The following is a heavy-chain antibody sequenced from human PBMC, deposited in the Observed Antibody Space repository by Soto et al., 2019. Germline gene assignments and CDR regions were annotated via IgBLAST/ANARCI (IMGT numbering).Heavy chain of an antibody. D-gene: IGHD3-16*01. CDR2: IIPIFGTA. J-gene: IGHJ6*02. V-gene: IGHV1-69*01. CDR3: AISEGDLIDPLSTSNYYYYYGMDV. CDR1: GGTFSSYA. Sequence: QVQLVQSGAEVQKPGSSVKVSCKASGGTFSSYAISWVRQAPGQGLEWMGGIIPIFGTANYAQKFQGRVTITADESTSTAYMELSSLRSEDTAVYYCAISEGDLIDPLSTSNYYYYYGMDVWGQGTTVTVSS.